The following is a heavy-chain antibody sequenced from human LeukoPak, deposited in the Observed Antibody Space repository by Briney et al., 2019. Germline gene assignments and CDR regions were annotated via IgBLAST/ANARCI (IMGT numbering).Heavy chain of an antibody. D-gene: IGHD2-2*01. CDR1: GYTFTGYY. V-gene: IGHV1-46*01. CDR3: ARVPRIVVVPAAIGDDAFDI. J-gene: IGHJ3*02. CDR2: INPSGGST. Sequence: GASVKVSCKASGYTFTGYYMHWVRQAPGQGLEWMGIINPSGGSTSYAQKFQGRVTMTRDTSTSTVYMELSSLRSEDTAVYYCARVPRIVVVPAAIGDDAFDIWGQGTMVTVSS.